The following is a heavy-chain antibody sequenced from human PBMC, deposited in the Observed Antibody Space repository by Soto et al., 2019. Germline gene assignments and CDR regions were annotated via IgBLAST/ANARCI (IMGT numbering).Heavy chain of an antibody. V-gene: IGHV1-69*06. CDR1: GGTFSSYA. D-gene: IGHD5-18*01. CDR3: ATLPFIQPLGWYFDL. Sequence: ASVKVSCKASGGTFSSYAISWVRQAPGQGLEWMGGIIPIFGTANYAQKFQGRVTVTADKSTSTAYMELSSLRSEDTAVYYCATLPFIQPLGWYFDLWGRGTLVTVSS. J-gene: IGHJ2*01. CDR2: IIPIFGTA.